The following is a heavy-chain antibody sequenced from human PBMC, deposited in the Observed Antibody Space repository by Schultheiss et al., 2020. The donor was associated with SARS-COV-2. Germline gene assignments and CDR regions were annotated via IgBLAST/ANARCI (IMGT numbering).Heavy chain of an antibody. Sequence: GGSLRLSCAASGFTFSSYAMTWVRQAPGKGLEWVSGISGSGATTYYADSVKGRFTISRDNAKNSLYLQMNSLRAEDTAVYYCASEYYHDSSGSPDYWGQGTLVTVSS. CDR2: ISGSGATT. CDR3: ASEYYHDSSGSPDY. CDR1: GFTFSSYA. V-gene: IGHV3-23*01. D-gene: IGHD3-22*01. J-gene: IGHJ4*02.